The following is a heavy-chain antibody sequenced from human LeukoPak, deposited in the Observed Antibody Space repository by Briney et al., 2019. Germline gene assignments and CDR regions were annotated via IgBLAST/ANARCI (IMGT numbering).Heavy chain of an antibody. CDR2: INQDGGEK. CDR1: GFTFSDYW. V-gene: IGHV3-7*01. Sequence: GGSLRLSCAASGFTFSDYWMSWVRQAPGKGLEWVANINQDGGEKYYVDSVKGRFTISRDNAKDSLYLQMNSLRAEDTGVYYCARTQAPWGQGTLVTVSS. J-gene: IGHJ5*02. CDR3: ARTQAP.